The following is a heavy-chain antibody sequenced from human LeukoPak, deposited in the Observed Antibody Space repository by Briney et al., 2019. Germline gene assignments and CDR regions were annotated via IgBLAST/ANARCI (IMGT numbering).Heavy chain of an antibody. CDR3: AREVL. Sequence: PGGSLGLSCAASGFTFDDYAMHWVRQAPGKGLEWVSGISWNSGSIGYADSVKGQFTISRDDAKNSLYLQMNSLRAEDTAVYYCAREVLWGQGTLVTVSS. CDR1: GFTFDDYA. CDR2: ISWNSGSI. J-gene: IGHJ4*02. V-gene: IGHV3-9*01. D-gene: IGHD2/OR15-2a*01.